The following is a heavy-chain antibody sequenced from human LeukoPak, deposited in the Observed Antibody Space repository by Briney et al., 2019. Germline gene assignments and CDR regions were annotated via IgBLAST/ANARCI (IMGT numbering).Heavy chain of an antibody. V-gene: IGHV4-59*01. Sequence: SETLSLTCTVSGGSISSYYWSWIRQPPGKGLEWIGYIYYSGSTNYNPSLKSRVTISVDTSKNQFSLKLSSVTAADTAVYYCARAGYSGYDWNFDYWGQGTLVTVSS. D-gene: IGHD5-12*01. CDR3: ARAGYSGYDWNFDY. J-gene: IGHJ4*02. CDR1: GGSISSYY. CDR2: IYYSGST.